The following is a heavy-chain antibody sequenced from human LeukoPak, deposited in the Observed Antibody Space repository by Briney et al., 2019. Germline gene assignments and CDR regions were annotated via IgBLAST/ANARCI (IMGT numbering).Heavy chain of an antibody. CDR2: IRYDGSNK. D-gene: IGHD5-18*01. V-gene: IGHV3-30*02. Sequence: GGSLRLSCAASGFTFSSYGIHWVRRAPGKGLEWLAFIRYDGSNKYYADSVKGRFTISRDNSKNTVDLQMNSLRDEDTAVYYCAKVSGIQLLYYFDYWGQGTLVTVSS. CDR3: AKVSGIQLLYYFDY. J-gene: IGHJ4*02. CDR1: GFTFSSYG.